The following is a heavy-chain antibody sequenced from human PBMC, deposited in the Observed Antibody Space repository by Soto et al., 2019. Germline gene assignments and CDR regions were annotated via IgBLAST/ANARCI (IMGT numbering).Heavy chain of an antibody. V-gene: IGHV3-9*01. Sequence: PGGSLRLSCAASGFTFDDYAMHWVRQAPGKGLEWVSGISWNSDSIGYADSVKGRFTISRDNAENSLYLQMNSLRAEDTALYYCAISQDRGGRTTFIYWGQGTQVTVSS. D-gene: IGHD3-16*01. J-gene: IGHJ4*02. CDR2: ISWNSDSI. CDR1: GFTFDDYA. CDR3: AISQDRGGRTTFIY.